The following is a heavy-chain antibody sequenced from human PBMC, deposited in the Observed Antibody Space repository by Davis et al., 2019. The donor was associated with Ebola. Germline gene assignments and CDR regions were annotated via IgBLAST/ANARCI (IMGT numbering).Heavy chain of an antibody. CDR3: ARGMGELALN. CDR1: GYPFTDFA. CDR2: ITTNTASP. J-gene: IGHJ4*02. D-gene: IGHD3-16*01. Sequence: ASVKVSCKASGYPFTDFAINWLRQAPGQRFEWLGWITTNTASPTYARGFSERFVFSLDTSVNTVFLQINNLRAEDTAIYYCARGMGELALNWGQGTLVTVSS. V-gene: IGHV7-4-1*02.